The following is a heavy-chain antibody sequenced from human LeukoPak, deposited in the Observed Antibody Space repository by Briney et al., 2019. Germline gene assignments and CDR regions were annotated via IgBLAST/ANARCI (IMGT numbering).Heavy chain of an antibody. CDR2: IGTAGDT. CDR1: GFTFSSYD. J-gene: IGHJ6*02. Sequence: PGGSLRLSCAASGFTFSSYDMHWVRQATGKGLEWVSAIGTAGDTYYPGSVKGRFTISRENAKNSLYLQMNSLRAEDTAVYYCARRSPRTYYYDSSGYYKHHYYYGMDVWGQGTTVTVSS. CDR3: ARRSPRTYYYDSSGYYKHHYYYGMDV. V-gene: IGHV3-13*01. D-gene: IGHD3-22*01.